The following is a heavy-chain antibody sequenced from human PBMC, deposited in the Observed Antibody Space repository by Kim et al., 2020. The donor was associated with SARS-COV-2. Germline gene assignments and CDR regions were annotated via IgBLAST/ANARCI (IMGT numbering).Heavy chain of an antibody. CDR2: ISSSGNT. Sequence: SETLSLTCTVSGGSISTYQWTWIRQPAGGGLEWIGRISSSGNTDYNPSLKGRVTMSIDTSKNQFSLRLDSVTAADTAVYYCAREGRSNIPGYWGQGTLVAVSS. V-gene: IGHV4-4*07. J-gene: IGHJ4*02. CDR1: GGSISTYQ. D-gene: IGHD4-4*01. CDR3: AREGRSNIPGY.